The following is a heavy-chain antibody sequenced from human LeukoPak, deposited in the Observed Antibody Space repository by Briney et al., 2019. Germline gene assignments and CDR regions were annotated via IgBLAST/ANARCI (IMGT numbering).Heavy chain of an antibody. Sequence: SETLSLTCTVSGGSISSYYWSWIRQPPGKGLEWIGSIYYSGSTYYNPSLKSRVTISVDTPKNQFSLKLSSVTAADTAVYYCARHRLTAPIRALDYWGQGTLVTVSS. CDR1: GGSISSYY. CDR3: ARHRLTAPIRALDY. J-gene: IGHJ4*02. D-gene: IGHD2-21*02. CDR2: IYYSGST. V-gene: IGHV4-59*05.